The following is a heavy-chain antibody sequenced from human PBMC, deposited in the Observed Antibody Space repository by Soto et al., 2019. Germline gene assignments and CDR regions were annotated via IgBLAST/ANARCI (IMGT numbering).Heavy chain of an antibody. D-gene: IGHD3-16*02. Sequence: PSETLSLTCTVSGGSISSGGYYWSWIRQHPGKGLEWIGYIYYSGSTYYNPSLKSRVTISVDTSKNQFSLKLSSVTAADTAVYYCAREPLNFMGLRLGELSSAYFDYWGQGTLVT. CDR3: AREPLNFMGLRLGELSSAYFDY. J-gene: IGHJ4*02. CDR1: GGSISSGGYY. CDR2: IYYSGST. V-gene: IGHV4-31*03.